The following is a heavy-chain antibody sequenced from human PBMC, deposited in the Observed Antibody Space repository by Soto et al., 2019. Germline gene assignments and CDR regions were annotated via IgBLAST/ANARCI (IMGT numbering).Heavy chain of an antibody. CDR2: IYYSGST. D-gene: IGHD3-10*01. Sequence: QVQLQESGPGLVKPSETLSLTCTVSGGSVSSGSYYWSWIRQPPGKGLEWIGYIYYSGSTNYNPSLTSRVTISVDTAKNQFSLKLSSVTAADTAVYSCAGGGRGLSFQHWGQGTLVTVSS. V-gene: IGHV4-61*01. CDR1: GGSVSSGSYY. CDR3: AGGGRGLSFQH. J-gene: IGHJ1*01.